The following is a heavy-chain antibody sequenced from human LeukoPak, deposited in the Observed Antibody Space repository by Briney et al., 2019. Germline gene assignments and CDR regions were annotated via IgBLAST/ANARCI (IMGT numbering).Heavy chain of an antibody. CDR1: GFTVSSNY. CDR2: IYSGGST. V-gene: IGHV3-66*02. CDR3: ARDEAVATRGSVDY. Sequence: GGSLRLSCAASGFTVSSNYMSWVRQAPGKGLEWVSVIYSGGSTYYADSVKGRFTISRDNSKNTLYLQMNSLRAEDTAVYYCARDEAVATRGSVDYWGQGTLVTVSS. J-gene: IGHJ4*02. D-gene: IGHD6-19*01.